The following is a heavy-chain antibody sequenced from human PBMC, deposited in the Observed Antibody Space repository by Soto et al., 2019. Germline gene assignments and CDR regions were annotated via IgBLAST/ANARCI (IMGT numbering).Heavy chain of an antibody. D-gene: IGHD6-25*01. Sequence: ASVKVSCKASGYTFTGYYMHWVRQAPGQGLEWMGWINPNSGGTNYAQKFQGRVTMTRDTSISTAYMELSRLRSDDTAVYYCAKIGDSHCSGYDYRRHRTPFTACS. J-gene: IGHJ4*01. CDR3: AKIGDSHCSGYDY. CDR2: INPNSGGT. CDR1: GYTFTGYY. V-gene: IGHV1-2*02.